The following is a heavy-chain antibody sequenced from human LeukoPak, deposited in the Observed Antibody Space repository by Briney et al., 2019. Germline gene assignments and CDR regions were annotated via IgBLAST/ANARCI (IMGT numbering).Heavy chain of an antibody. CDR2: IYSGGTT. J-gene: IGHJ6*03. CDR1: GFTFSRYT. V-gene: IGHV3-66*01. D-gene: IGHD3-10*01. CDR3: AINTMVRGVIIMDV. Sequence: PGGSLRLSCAVSGFTFSRYTMNWVRQAPGKGLEWVSVIYSGGTTYYADSVKGRFTISRDNSKNTLYLQMNSLRAEDTAVYYCAINTMVRGVIIMDVWGKGTTVTISS.